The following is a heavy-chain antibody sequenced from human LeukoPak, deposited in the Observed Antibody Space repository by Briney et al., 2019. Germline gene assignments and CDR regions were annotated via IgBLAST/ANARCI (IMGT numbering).Heavy chain of an antibody. CDR3: ARLDSASSRGDAFHI. V-gene: IGHV3-7*01. CDR2: IKQDGSEK. Sequence: PGGSLRLSCAPSGFTFSRYWMSWLRQAPGKGLEWVANIKQDGSEKYYVDSVKGRFTISRDNAKNSLYLQMNSLRAEDTAVYYCARLDSASSRGDAFHIWGQGTMVTVSS. J-gene: IGHJ3*02. CDR1: GFTFSRYW. D-gene: IGHD1-26*01.